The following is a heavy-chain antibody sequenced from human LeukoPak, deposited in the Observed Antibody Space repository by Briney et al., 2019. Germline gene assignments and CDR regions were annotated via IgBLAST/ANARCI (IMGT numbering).Heavy chain of an antibody. V-gene: IGHV1-24*01. CDR2: FDPEDGET. Sequence: ASVKVSCKVSGYTLTELSMHWVRQAPGKGLEWMGGFDPEDGETIYAQKFQGRVTMTEDTSTDTAYMELSSLRSEDTTVYYCATAPRSGYYKYYYYYMDVWGKGTTVTVSS. CDR3: ATAPRSGYYKYYYYYMDV. D-gene: IGHD3-3*01. CDR1: GYTLTELS. J-gene: IGHJ6*03.